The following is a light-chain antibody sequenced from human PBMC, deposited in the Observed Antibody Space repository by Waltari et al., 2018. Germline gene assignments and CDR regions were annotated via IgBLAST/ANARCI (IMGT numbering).Light chain of an antibody. CDR3: QHYVRLPAT. CDR2: GAS. CDR1: QSVSRA. V-gene: IGKV3-20*01. Sequence: EIVLKQSPGSLSSSPGERVTLSCRASQSVSRALAWYQQQPGQAPRLLIFGASNRATGIPDRFSGSGSETDFSLTISRLEPEDFAVYYCQHYVRLPATFGRGTKVEIK. J-gene: IGKJ1*01.